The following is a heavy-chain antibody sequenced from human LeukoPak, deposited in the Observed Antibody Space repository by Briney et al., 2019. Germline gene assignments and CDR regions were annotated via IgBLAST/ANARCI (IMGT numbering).Heavy chain of an antibody. CDR2: IYYSGST. CDR3: ATLYSSSTWFDP. Sequence: SETLSLTCTVSGGSISSSSYYWGWIRQPPGKGLEWVGSIYYSGSTYYNPSLKSRVTISVDTSKNQFSLKLSSVTAADTAVYYCATLYSSSTWFDPWGQGTLVTVSS. CDR1: GGSISSSSYY. J-gene: IGHJ5*02. V-gene: IGHV4-39*07. D-gene: IGHD6-6*01.